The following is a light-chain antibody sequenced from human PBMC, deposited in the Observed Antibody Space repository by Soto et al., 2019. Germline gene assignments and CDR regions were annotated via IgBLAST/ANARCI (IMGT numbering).Light chain of an antibody. Sequence: SVLTQPPATLSLSPGERDTLSCRASQSVSSNLAWYKQKPGQAPXXLIFDASSRATGIPDRLIGSGSGTDFTLTISRLEPEDFAVYDCQHYGSSITFGQGTRLEIK. CDR1: QSVSSN. J-gene: IGKJ5*01. CDR3: QHYGSSIT. CDR2: DAS. V-gene: IGKV3-20*01.